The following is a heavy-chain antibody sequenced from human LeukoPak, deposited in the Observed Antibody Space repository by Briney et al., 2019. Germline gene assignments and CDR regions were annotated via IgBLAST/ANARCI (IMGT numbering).Heavy chain of an antibody. CDR1: GFTFSSYA. V-gene: IGHV3-23*01. J-gene: IGHJ4*02. CDR3: AKQAEDYGGSKIDY. Sequence: PGGSLRLSCAASGFTFSSYAMSWVRQAPGKGLEWVSAISASGGSTYYADSVKGRFTISRDNSKNTLYLQMNSLRVEDTAVYYCAKQAEDYGGSKIDYWGQGTLVTVSS. CDR2: ISASGGST. D-gene: IGHD4-23*01.